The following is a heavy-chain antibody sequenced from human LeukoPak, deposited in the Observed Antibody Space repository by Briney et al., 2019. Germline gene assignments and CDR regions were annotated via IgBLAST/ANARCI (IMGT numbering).Heavy chain of an antibody. V-gene: IGHV1-2*02. CDR3: ARGAVTTAVHWHFSL. J-gene: IGHJ2*01. CDR1: GYTFTGYY. CDR2: INPNSGGT. D-gene: IGHD4-17*01. Sequence: ASVKVSCKASGYTFTGYYMHWVRQAPGQGLEWMGWINPNSGGTNYAQKFQGRVTMTRDTSISTAYMELSRLRSDDTAVYYCARGAVTTAVHWHFSLWGRGTLVTVSS.